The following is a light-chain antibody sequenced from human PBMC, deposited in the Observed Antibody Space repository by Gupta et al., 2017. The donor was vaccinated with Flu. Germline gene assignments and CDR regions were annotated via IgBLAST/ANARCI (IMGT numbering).Light chain of an antibody. CDR2: DAS. J-gene: IGKJ4*01. CDR3: LQYDNRGRT. CDR1: QDISNY. Sequence: DIQMTQSPSSLSASVGDRVTITCQASQDISNYLNWYQQKPGKAPKLLIYDASNLETGVPSRFSGSGSGTDFTFTISSLQAEDIATYYCLQYDNRGRTFGGGTKVEIK. V-gene: IGKV1-33*01.